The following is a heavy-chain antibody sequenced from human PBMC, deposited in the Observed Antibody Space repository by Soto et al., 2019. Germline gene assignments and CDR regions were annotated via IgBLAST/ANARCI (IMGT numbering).Heavy chain of an antibody. CDR2: IYYSGST. V-gene: IGHV4-31*03. CDR3: ARGPATYYYDSSGTGRFDP. J-gene: IGHJ5*02. D-gene: IGHD3-22*01. Sequence: SETLSLTCTVSGGSISSGGYYWSRIRQHPGKGLEWIGYIYYSGSTYYNPSLKSRVTISVDTSKNQFSLKLSSVTAADTAVYYCARGPATYYYDSSGTGRFDPWGQGTLVTVSS. CDR1: GGSISSGGYY.